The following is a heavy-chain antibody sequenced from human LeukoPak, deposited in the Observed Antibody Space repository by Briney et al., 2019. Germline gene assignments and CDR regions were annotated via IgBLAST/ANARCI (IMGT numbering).Heavy chain of an antibody. V-gene: IGHV3-66*01. Sequence: GGSLRLSCAASGFTFSSYGMHWVRQAPGKGLEWVSVIYSGGSTYYADSVKGRFTISRDNSKNTLYLQMNSLRAEDTAVYYCARGLVGAIGSFDYWGQGTLVTVSS. J-gene: IGHJ4*02. CDR2: IYSGGST. D-gene: IGHD1-26*01. CDR3: ARGLVGAIGSFDY. CDR1: GFTFSSYG.